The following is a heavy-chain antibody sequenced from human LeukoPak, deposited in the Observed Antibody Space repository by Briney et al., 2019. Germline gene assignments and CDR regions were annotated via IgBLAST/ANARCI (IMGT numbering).Heavy chain of an antibody. Sequence: GGSLRLSCAASGFTFSSYWMSWVRQAPGKGLEWVANIKQDGSEKYYVDSVKGRFTISRDNARSSLYLQMNSLRAGDTAVYYCARLLAYGSGAEAFDYWGQGTLVTVSS. CDR3: ARLLAYGSGAEAFDY. CDR2: IKQDGSEK. D-gene: IGHD3-10*01. V-gene: IGHV3-7*01. CDR1: GFTFSSYW. J-gene: IGHJ4*02.